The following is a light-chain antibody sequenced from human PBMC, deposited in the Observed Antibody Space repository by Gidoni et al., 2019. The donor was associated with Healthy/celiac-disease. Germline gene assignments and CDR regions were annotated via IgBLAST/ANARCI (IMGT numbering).Light chain of an antibody. J-gene: IGKJ5*01. CDR1: QSICSS. V-gene: IGKV6-21*01. CDR3: HQSSSLPIT. CDR2: DAY. Sequence: IVLTQSPDFQSVTPQEKVTITCRASQSICSSLHWYQQKPDQSPKLLIKDAYQSYLGVPSRFSGSGSGTDFTLTINSLEAEDAATYYCHQSSSLPITFGQGTRLEIK.